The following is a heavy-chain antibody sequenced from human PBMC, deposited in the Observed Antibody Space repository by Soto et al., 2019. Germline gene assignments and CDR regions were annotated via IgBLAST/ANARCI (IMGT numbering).Heavy chain of an antibody. Sequence: PSDTLSLTSTVSGGSIRSYYWTWIRQPPGKGLEWLGYIFYSGSTFYNPSLKSRVTISIHTSKSQFSLQLTSVTAADTAVYYCARGAADTAMVDSWGQGTLVTVS. J-gene: IGHJ4*02. CDR1: GGSIRSYY. D-gene: IGHD5-18*01. CDR2: IFYSGST. CDR3: ARGAADTAMVDS. V-gene: IGHV4-59*01.